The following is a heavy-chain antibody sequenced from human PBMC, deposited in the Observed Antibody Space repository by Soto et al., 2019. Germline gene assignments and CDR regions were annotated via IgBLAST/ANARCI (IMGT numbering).Heavy chain of an antibody. V-gene: IGHV1-18*01. CDR1: AYTFTRYG. CDR2: ISGYNGDT. CDR3: AKNGQPPYYYYGMDV. Sequence: ASVKVSCKASAYTFTRYGISWVRQAPGQGLEWMGWISGYNGDTNYAQKFQGRVTMTVDTSTTTAFMELTSLTSDDRAVYYCAKNGQPPYYYYGMDVWGQGTTVTVSS. D-gene: IGHD2-8*01. J-gene: IGHJ6*02.